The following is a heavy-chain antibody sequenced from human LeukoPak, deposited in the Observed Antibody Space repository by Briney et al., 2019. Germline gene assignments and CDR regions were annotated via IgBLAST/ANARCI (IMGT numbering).Heavy chain of an antibody. CDR2: IYYSGST. V-gene: IGHV4-39*07. CDR3: ARDAMATIDY. Sequence: SETLSLTCTVSGGSISSSSYYWGWIRQPPGKGLEWIGSIYYSGSTYDNPSLKSRDTISVDTSKNQFSLKLSSVTAADTAVYYCARDAMATIDYWGQGTLVTVSS. CDR1: GGSISSSSYY. D-gene: IGHD5-24*01. J-gene: IGHJ4*02.